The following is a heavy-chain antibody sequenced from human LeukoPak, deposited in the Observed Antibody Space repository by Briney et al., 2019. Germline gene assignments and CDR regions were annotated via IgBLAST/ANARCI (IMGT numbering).Heavy chain of an antibody. CDR1: GGTFSSYA. D-gene: IGHD2-15*01. CDR2: IIPILGIA. V-gene: IGHV1-69*04. J-gene: IGHJ4*02. CDR3: ARDVVVATLDSDY. Sequence: SVKVSCKASGGTFSSYAISWVRQAPGQGLEWMGRIIPILGIANYAQKFQGRVTITADKSTSTAYMELSSLRSEDTAVYYCARDVVVATLDSDYWGQGTLVTVSS.